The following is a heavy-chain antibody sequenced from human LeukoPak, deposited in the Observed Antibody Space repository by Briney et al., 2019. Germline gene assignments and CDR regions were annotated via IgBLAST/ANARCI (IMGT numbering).Heavy chain of an antibody. V-gene: IGHV5-51*01. Sequence: GESLKISCQGFGYSFTSYWIGWVRQMPGKGMEWMGVIYPGDSRIRYNPSFQGQVTISIDKSISTAYLQWVSLKASDTAMYYCACRDLTSTWSFPWGQGTLVTVSS. D-gene: IGHD6-13*01. CDR2: IYPGDSRI. J-gene: IGHJ5*02. CDR3: ACRDLTSTWSFP. CDR1: GYSFTSYW.